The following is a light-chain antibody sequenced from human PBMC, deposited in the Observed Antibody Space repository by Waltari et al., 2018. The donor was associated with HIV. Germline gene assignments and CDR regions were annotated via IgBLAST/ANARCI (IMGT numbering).Light chain of an antibody. CDR3: SSYTSSSTWV. J-gene: IGLJ3*02. CDR2: GVS. Sequence: QSALTQPASVSGSPGQSISISCTGTSSDVGFYNYVSWYQQHPGKAPKFMIYGVSNRPSGVSNRFSGSKSGNTASLTISGLQAEDEADYYCSSYTSSSTWVFGGGTKLTVL. V-gene: IGLV2-14*01. CDR1: SSDVGFYNY.